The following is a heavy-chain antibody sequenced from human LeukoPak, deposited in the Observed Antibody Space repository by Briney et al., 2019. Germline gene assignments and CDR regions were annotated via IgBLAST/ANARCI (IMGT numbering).Heavy chain of an antibody. Sequence: GGSLRLSCEASGFIFSDYYMSWIRQAPGKGLEWVSYISSSGSTIYYADSVKGRFTISRDNAKNSLYLQMNSLRAEDTAVYYCARECIAVAGTYDYWGQGTLVTVSS. J-gene: IGHJ4*02. CDR3: ARECIAVAGTYDY. V-gene: IGHV3-11*01. D-gene: IGHD6-19*01. CDR1: GFIFSDYY. CDR2: ISSSGSTI.